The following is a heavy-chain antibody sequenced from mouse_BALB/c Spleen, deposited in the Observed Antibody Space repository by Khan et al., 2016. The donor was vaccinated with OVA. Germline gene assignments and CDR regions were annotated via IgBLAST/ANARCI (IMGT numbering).Heavy chain of an antibody. CDR1: GYTFPEYT. CDR3: AGDAGRY. D-gene: IGHD3-3*01. CDR2: INPKNGGT. J-gene: IGHJ4*01. V-gene: IGHV1-18*01. Sequence: EVQLQQSGPELVKPGASVKISCKTSGYTFPEYTVHWVKQSLGKSLDWIGVINPKNGGTAYNQKFKGKATLTVDKSYSTAYMEFRSMTSDDSAVYYCAGDAGRYWGQGTSVTVAS.